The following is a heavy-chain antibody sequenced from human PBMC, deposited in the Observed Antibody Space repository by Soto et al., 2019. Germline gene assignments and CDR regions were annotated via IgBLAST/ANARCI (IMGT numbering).Heavy chain of an antibody. Sequence: QLQLQESGPGLVKPSETLSLTCAVSGASISGSYYYWAWLRQSPGKGPEWIGSVFYTGFTSYNPSLERRVSVSVDTSKSQSSLKLSAVTAADTAVYYCATSQKGYNWNYFDHWGQGALVTVSS. CDR1: GASISGSYYY. D-gene: IGHD1-20*01. CDR3: ATSQKGYNWNYFDH. J-gene: IGHJ4*02. V-gene: IGHV4-39*01. CDR2: VFYTGFT.